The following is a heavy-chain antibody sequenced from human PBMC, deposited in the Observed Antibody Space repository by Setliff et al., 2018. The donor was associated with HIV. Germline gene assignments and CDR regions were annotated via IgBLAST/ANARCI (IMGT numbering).Heavy chain of an antibody. D-gene: IGHD5-12*01. CDR2: IIPILGIA. V-gene: IGHV1-69*10. J-gene: IGHJ4*02. CDR3: ASKMATPFDY. CDR1: GGTFSSYA. Sequence: ASVKVSCKASGGTFSSYAISWVRQAPGQGLEWMGGIIPILGIANYAQKFQGRVTITTDESTSTAYMELSSLRSEDTAVYYCASKMATPFDYWGQGTLVTVS.